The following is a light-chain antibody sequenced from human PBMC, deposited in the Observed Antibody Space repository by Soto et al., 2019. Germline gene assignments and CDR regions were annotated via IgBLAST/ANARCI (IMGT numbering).Light chain of an antibody. Sequence: EIVLTQSPATLSLSPGERATLSCRASQSVSSYLAWYQQKPGQAPRLIIYDASNRATGNPARFSGSGSGTAFPIPLISIDPEDFAVYYCQQRSNWQITFGQGRRLELK. CDR3: QQRSNWQIT. CDR2: DAS. V-gene: IGKV3-11*01. CDR1: QSVSSY. J-gene: IGKJ5*01.